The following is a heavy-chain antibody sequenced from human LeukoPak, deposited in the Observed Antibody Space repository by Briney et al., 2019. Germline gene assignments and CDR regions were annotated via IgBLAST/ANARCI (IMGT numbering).Heavy chain of an antibody. CDR2: IYTSGST. CDR3: ARGSVYYDSSGYYEGYGMGV. V-gene: IGHV4-4*07. D-gene: IGHD3-22*01. Sequence: SETLSLTCTVSGGFISSYYWSWIRQPAGKGLEWIGRIYTSGSTNYNPSLKSRVTMSVDTSKNQFSLKLSSVTAADTAVYYCARGSVYYDSSGYYEGYGMGVWGQGTTVTVSS. CDR1: GGFISSYY. J-gene: IGHJ6*02.